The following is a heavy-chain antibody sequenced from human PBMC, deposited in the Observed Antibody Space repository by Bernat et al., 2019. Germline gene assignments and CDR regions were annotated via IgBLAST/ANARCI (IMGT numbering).Heavy chain of an antibody. CDR1: GFTFSSYG. D-gene: IGHD6-19*01. CDR2: IWYDGSNK. CDR3: ARVMSSGWPFDY. J-gene: IGHJ4*02. Sequence: VQLVESGGGVVQPGRSLRLSCAASGFTFSSYGMPWVRQAPGKGLEWVAVIWYDGSNKYYADSVKGRFTISRDNSKNTLYLQMNSLRAEDTAVYYCARVMSSGWPFDYWGQGTLVTVSS. V-gene: IGHV3-33*01.